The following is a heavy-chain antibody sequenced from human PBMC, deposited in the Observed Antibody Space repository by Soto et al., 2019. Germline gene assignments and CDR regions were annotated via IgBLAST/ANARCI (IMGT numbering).Heavy chain of an antibody. CDR1: GDFNTNFY. Sequence: PSETLSLTCTVSGDFNTNFYWSWIRQSPGKGLEWMGFIYSSGSTRYNPSLKSRITISVDTSKNQFSLMLSSVTAADTAVYYCARGGGGNYGDYSVWGQGTLVTVSS. CDR2: IYSSGST. D-gene: IGHD4-17*01. CDR3: ARGGGGNYGDYSV. V-gene: IGHV4-4*09. J-gene: IGHJ4*02.